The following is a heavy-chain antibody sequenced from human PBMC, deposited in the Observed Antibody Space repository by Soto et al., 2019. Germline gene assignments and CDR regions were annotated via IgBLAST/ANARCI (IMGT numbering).Heavy chain of an antibody. CDR2: IKQDGSEK. V-gene: IGHV3-7*05. J-gene: IGHJ3*02. CDR3: AREGSPKDAFDI. CDR1: GFTFSSYC. D-gene: IGHD6-13*01. Sequence: EVQLVESGGGLVQPGGSLRLSCAASGFTFSSYCMSWVRQAPGKGLEWVANIKQDGSEKYYVDSVKGRFTISRDNAKNQLYRQMNSLRAEDTAVYYCAREGSPKDAFDIWGQGTMVTVSS.